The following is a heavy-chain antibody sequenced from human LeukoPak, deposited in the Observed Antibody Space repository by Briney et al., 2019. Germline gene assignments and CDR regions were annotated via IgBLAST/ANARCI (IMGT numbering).Heavy chain of an antibody. CDR2: IYSGGST. CDR1: GFTVSSNY. J-gene: IGHJ6*02. CDR3: ARLTWTGYGMDV. V-gene: IGHV3-66*01. D-gene: IGHD1-1*01. Sequence: PGGSLRLSCAASGFTVSSNYMSWVRQAPGKGLEWVSVIYSGGSTYYADSVKGRFTISRDNSKNTLYPQMNSLRAEDTAVYYCARLTWTGYGMDVWGQGTTVTVSS.